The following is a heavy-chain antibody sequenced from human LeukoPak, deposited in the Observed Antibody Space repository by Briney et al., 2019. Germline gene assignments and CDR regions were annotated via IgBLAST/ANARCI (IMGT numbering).Heavy chain of an antibody. J-gene: IGHJ4*02. V-gene: IGHV1-18*01. CDR3: AREIEQWLVRYLDY. CDR2: ISAYNGNT. D-gene: IGHD6-19*01. CDR1: GYTFTSYG. Sequence: ASVKVSCKASGYTFTSYGISWARQAPGQGLEWMGWISAYNGNTNYAQKLQGRVTMTIDTSTSTAYMELRSLRSDDTAVYYCAREIEQWLVRYLDYWGQGTLVTVSS.